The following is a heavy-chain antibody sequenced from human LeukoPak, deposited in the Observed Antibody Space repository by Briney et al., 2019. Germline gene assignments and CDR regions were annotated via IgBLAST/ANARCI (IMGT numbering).Heavy chain of an antibody. CDR1: GFTFDDYA. J-gene: IGHJ4*02. D-gene: IGHD6-13*01. Sequence: GGSPRLSCAASGFTFDDYAMHWVRQAPGKGLEWVSGISWNSGRIAYADSVKGRFTISRDNAKNSLYLQMNSLRAEDTALYYCAKDEGSSSWYYFYYWGQGTLVTVSS. CDR2: ISWNSGRI. CDR3: AKDEGSSSWYYFYY. V-gene: IGHV3-9*01.